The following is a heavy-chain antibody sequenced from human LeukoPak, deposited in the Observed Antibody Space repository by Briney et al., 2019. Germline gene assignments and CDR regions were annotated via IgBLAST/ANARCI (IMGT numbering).Heavy chain of an antibody. CDR2: ISSSSTI. V-gene: IGHV3-69-1*01. J-gene: IGHJ4*02. CDR1: RFTFSDYS. CDR3: ARRHSLWYHSDY. D-gene: IGHD6-13*01. Sequence: GGSLRLSCAASRFTFSDYSMDWVRQAPGKGLEWVSYISSSSTIYYTDSVKGRFTISRDNAKNSLYLQMNSLRAEDTAVYYCARRHSLWYHSDYWGQGTLVTVSS.